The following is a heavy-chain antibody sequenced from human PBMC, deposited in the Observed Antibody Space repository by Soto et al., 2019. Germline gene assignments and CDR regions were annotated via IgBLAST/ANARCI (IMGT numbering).Heavy chain of an antibody. D-gene: IGHD5-18*01. Sequence: EVQLVESGGGLVKPGGSLRLSCAVSGFTLTNVWMNWVRQAPGKGLEWVGRIKSKTDGGTTDYAAPVKGRFTISRDDSKNTLYLQMNSLKTEDTAVYYCSLGYGQYFDSWGQGTLVTVSS. V-gene: IGHV3-15*07. CDR3: SLGYGQYFDS. J-gene: IGHJ4*02. CDR2: IKSKTDGGTT. CDR1: GFTLTNVW.